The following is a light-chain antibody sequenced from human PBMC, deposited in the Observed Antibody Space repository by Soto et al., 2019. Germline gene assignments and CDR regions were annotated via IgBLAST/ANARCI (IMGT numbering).Light chain of an antibody. V-gene: IGKV3-20*01. CDR2: ATS. J-gene: IGKJ2*03. Sequence: EIVLTQSPGTLSLSPGDRVTLSCRASQSVSSNYLAWYQQKPGQAPRLLIYATSSRATGIPDRFSGSGSRTDFTRPISRLAPEDFGMYYCQQYGGYSAPGYSFGEATRLEI. CDR1: QSVSSNY. CDR3: QQYGGYSAPGYS.